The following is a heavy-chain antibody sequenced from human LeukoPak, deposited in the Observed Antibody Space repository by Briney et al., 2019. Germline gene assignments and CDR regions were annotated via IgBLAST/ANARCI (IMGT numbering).Heavy chain of an antibody. D-gene: IGHD5-18*01. CDR1: GYSISSGYY. J-gene: IGHJ4*02. CDR3: ARIRIQLWLHGGESDY. CDR2: IYHSGST. Sequence: SETLSLTCTVSGYSISSGYYWGWIRQPPGKGLEWIGSIYHSGSTYYNPSLKSRVTISVDTSKNQFSLKLSSVTAADTAVYYCARIRIQLWLHGGESDYWGQGTLVTVSS. V-gene: IGHV4-38-2*02.